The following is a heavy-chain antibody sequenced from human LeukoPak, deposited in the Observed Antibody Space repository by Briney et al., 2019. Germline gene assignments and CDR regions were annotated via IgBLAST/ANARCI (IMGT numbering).Heavy chain of an antibody. D-gene: IGHD3-9*01. V-gene: IGHV3-7*01. Sequence: GGSLRLSCAASGFTFSSYWMSWVRQAPGKGLEWVANIKQDGSEKYYVDSVKGRFTISRDNAKNSLYLQMNSLRAEDTAVYYCANNYDILTGYYFPGYWGQGTLVTVSS. CDR2: IKQDGSEK. CDR1: GFTFSSYW. CDR3: ANNYDILTGYYFPGY. J-gene: IGHJ4*02.